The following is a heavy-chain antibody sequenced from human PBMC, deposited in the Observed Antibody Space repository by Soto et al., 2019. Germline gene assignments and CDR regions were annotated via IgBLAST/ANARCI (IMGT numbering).Heavy chain of an antibody. J-gene: IGHJ5*02. Sequence: PRGSLRLSCAASGFTFSSYSMHWVRQAPGKGLEWVTVIEVDGSKKYYADSVKGRFTISRDNSKNTLYLQMNSLRAEDTAIYYGEKNDGGSKRGDFNGGGGEFLATSPWG. V-gene: IGHV3-30*03. D-gene: IGHD3-16*01. CDR3: EKNDGGSKRGDFNGGGGEFLATSP. CDR1: GFTFSSYS. CDR2: IEVDGSKK.